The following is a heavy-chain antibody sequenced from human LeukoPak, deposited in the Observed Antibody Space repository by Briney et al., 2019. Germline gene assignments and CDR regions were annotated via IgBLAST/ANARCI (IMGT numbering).Heavy chain of an antibody. J-gene: IGHJ6*03. CDR3: ARSSAAATPYYYYMDV. Sequence: SETLSLTCTVSGGSISSGSYYWSWIRQPAGKGLEWIGRIYTSGSTNYNPSLKSRVTISVDTSKNQFSLKLSSVTAADTAVYYCARSSAAATPYYYYMDVWGKGTTVTVSS. CDR1: GGSISSGSYY. CDR2: IYTSGST. V-gene: IGHV4-61*02. D-gene: IGHD6-13*01.